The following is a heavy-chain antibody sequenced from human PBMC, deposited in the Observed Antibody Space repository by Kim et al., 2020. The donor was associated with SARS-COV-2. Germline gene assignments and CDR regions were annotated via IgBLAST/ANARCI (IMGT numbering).Heavy chain of an antibody. D-gene: IGHD6-6*01. Sequence: DSVKGRFTISRDNSKTTLYLQMNSLRADDTAVYYCARDSDEYSSTQDFQHWGQGTLVTVSS. V-gene: IGHV3-30*07. CDR3: ARDSDEYSSTQDFQH. J-gene: IGHJ1*01.